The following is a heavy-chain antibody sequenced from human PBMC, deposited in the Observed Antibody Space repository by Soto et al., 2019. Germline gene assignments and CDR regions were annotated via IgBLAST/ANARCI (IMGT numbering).Heavy chain of an antibody. Sequence: QVQLVESGGGVVQPGRSLRLSCAASGFTFNNYGMHWVRQAPVKGLEWLAVIWNDGSNNYYANSVKGRFTISRDNSKNTLYLQMSSLRAEDTAVYYCARRQIPPPTRGAANARGGMDVWGQGTTVTVSS. V-gene: IGHV3-33*01. CDR1: GFTFNNYG. D-gene: IGHD6-13*01. CDR3: ARRQIPPPTRGAANARGGMDV. J-gene: IGHJ6*02. CDR2: IWNDGSNN.